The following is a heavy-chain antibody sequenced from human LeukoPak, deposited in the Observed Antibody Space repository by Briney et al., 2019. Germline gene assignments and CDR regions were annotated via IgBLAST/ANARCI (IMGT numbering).Heavy chain of an antibody. D-gene: IGHD4-17*01. CDR1: GGSISSSSYY. V-gene: IGHV4-39*07. J-gene: IGHJ4*02. Sequence: SETLSLTCTVSGGSISSSSYYWGWIRQPPGKGLEWIVSIYYSGSTYYNPSLKSRVTISVDTSKNQFSLKLSSVTAADTAVYYCARDASTVPFDYWGQGTLVTVSS. CDR2: IYYSGST. CDR3: ARDASTVPFDY.